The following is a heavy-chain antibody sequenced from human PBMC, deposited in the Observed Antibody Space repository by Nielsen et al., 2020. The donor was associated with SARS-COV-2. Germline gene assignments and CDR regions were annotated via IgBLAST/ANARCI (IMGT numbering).Heavy chain of an antibody. CDR2: IWYDGSNK. CDR3: AREPSWGAGEDV. Sequence: GESLKISCVASGFTFSSYGMHWVRQAPGKGLEWVAVIWYDGSNKYYADSVKGRFTISRDNSKNTLYLQMNSLRAEDTAVYYCAREPSWGAGEDVWGQGTTVTVSS. CDR1: GFTFSSYG. D-gene: IGHD3-16*01. J-gene: IGHJ6*02. V-gene: IGHV3-33*08.